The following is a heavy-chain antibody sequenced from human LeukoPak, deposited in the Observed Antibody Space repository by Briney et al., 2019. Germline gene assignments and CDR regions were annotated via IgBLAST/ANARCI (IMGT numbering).Heavy chain of an antibody. V-gene: IGHV3-21*01. Sequence: GGSLRLSCTASGFTFSTYTMNWVRQSPGKGLEWVSSISGGSNYIYYGDSVKGRFTISRDNAKNSLYLQMNSLRAEDTAVYYCARVGVVGALGPFDYWGQGTWSPSPQ. J-gene: IGHJ4*02. D-gene: IGHD1-26*01. CDR1: GFTFSTYT. CDR3: ARVGVVGALGPFDY. CDR2: ISGGSNYI.